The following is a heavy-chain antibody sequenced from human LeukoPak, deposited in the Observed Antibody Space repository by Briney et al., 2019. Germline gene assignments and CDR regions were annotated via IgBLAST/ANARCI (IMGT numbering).Heavy chain of an antibody. J-gene: IGHJ4*02. CDR2: IYYSGST. CDR1: GGSISSYY. CDR3: AGAVAVAGGFDY. Sequence: SETLSLTCTVSGGSISSYYWSWIRQPPGKGLEWIGYIYYSGSTNYNPSLKSRVTISVDTSKNQFSLKLSSVTAADTAVYYCAGAVAVAGGFDYWGQGTLVTVSS. D-gene: IGHD6-19*01. V-gene: IGHV4-59*01.